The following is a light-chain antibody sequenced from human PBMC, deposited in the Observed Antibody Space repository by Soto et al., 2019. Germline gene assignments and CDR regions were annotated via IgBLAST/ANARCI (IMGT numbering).Light chain of an antibody. CDR3: QQYYSYPQT. CDR2: WAS. V-gene: IGKV4-1*01. CDR1: QSIFYSSNNKNY. Sequence: DIVMTQSPDSLAVSLGESATINCKSSQSIFYSSNNKNYLTWYQQKPGQPPKLLIYWASTRESGVPDRFSGSGSGTDFTLTISCLQSEDFATYYCQQYYSYPQTFGQGTKVDIK. J-gene: IGKJ1*01.